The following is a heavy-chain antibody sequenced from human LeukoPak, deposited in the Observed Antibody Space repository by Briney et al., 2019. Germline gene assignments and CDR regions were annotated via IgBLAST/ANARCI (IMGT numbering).Heavy chain of an antibody. CDR2: ISSGGTYI. CDR1: GFTFSTYT. V-gene: IGHV3-21*01. CDR3: AREGADAFDI. D-gene: IGHD1-26*01. J-gene: IGHJ3*02. Sequence: GGSLRLSCVASGFTFSTYTMNWVRQAPGKGLEWVSCISSGGTYIYYADSVKGRFTISRDNAKNSLYLQMNSLRAEDTAVYYCAREGADAFDIWGQGTMVTVSS.